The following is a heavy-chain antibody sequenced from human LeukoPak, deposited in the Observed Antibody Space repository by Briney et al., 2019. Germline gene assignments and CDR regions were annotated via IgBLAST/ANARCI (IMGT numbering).Heavy chain of an antibody. CDR3: ARGLGSGWPYYFDY. D-gene: IGHD6-19*01. Sequence: GGSLRLSCAASGFTFSDYYMSWLRQAPGKGLEWVSYISSSGSTIYYADSVKGRFTISRDNAKTSLYLQMNSLRAEDTAVYYCARGLGSGWPYYFDYWGQGTLVTVSS. CDR2: ISSSGSTI. J-gene: IGHJ4*02. V-gene: IGHV3-11*01. CDR1: GFTFSDYY.